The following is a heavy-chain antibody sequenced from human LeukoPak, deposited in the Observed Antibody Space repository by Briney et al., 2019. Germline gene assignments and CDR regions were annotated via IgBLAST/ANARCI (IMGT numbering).Heavy chain of an antibody. D-gene: IGHD3-22*01. V-gene: IGHV3-21*01. CDR1: GFTFSSYS. J-gene: IGHJ4*02. CDR2: ISSSSYI. CDR3: ARGYNYYYDSSGYVN. Sequence: GGSLRLSCVASGFTFSSYSMNWVRQAPGKGLEWVSSISSSSYIYYADSVKGRFTISRDNAKNSLYLQMNSLRAEDTAVYYCARGYNYYYDSSGYVNWGQGTLVTVSS.